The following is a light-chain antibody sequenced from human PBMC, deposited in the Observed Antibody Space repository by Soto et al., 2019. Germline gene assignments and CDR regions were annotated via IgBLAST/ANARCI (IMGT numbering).Light chain of an antibody. CDR2: DNN. CDR1: SFNIGAGYD. CDR3: QSYDSGPRGKV. V-gene: IGLV1-40*01. J-gene: IGLJ2*01. Sequence: QSVLTQPPSVSGAPGQRVTISCTGSSFNIGAGYDVYWYQHLPGTAPKVLIYDNNYRPSGVPDRFSGSKSGASASLAITGLQAEDEGDYYCQSYDSGPRGKVFGGGTKLTVL.